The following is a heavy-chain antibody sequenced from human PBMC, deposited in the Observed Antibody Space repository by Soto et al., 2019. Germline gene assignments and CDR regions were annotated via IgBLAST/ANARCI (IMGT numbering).Heavy chain of an antibody. CDR1: GGSISTSSFY. D-gene: IGHD6-6*01. J-gene: IGHJ4*02. CDR3: ARGELVPHHSMIDY. Sequence: SETLSLTCTVSGGSISTSSFYWGWIRQPPGKGLEWIGSIYYSGSTYYNPSLKSRVTISVDTSKNQFSLKLSSVTAADTAVYYCARGELVPHHSMIDYWGQGTLVTVSS. CDR2: IYYSGST. V-gene: IGHV4-39*01.